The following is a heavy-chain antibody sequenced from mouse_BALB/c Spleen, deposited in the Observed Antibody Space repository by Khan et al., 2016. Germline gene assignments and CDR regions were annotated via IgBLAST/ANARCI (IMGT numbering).Heavy chain of an antibody. CDR2: INTNTGEP. CDR3: ARSGGNFDY. CDR1: GYTFTNYG. D-gene: IGHD3-1*01. J-gene: IGHJ2*01. Sequence: QIQLVQSGPELKKPGETVKISCKASGYTFTNYGMNWVKQAPGKGLKWMGWINTNTGEPTYAEEFKGRFAFSYDTSSSTAYLQINNLNNKDTATYFCARSGGNFDYWGQGTTLTVSS. V-gene: IGHV9-3*02.